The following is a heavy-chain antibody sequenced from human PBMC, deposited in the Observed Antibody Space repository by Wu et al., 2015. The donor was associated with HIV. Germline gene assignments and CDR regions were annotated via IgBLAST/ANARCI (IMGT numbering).Heavy chain of an antibody. Sequence: QVQLVQSGAEVKKPGASVKVSCKASGYTFTDYYMHWVRQAPGQGLEWMGWINPNSGVTNYAQRFHGRVTMTRDTSISTAYMELSRLRFDDTAVYYCARGFKRLPNYYYYGMDVWGQGTTVTVSS. CDR3: ARGFKRLPNYYYYGMDV. CDR2: INPNSGVT. V-gene: IGHV1-2*02. CDR1: GYTFTDYY. J-gene: IGHJ6*02.